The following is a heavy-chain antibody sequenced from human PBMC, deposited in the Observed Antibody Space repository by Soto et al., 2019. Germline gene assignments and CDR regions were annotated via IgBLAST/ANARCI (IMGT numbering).Heavy chain of an antibody. V-gene: IGHV1-69*06. D-gene: IGHD2-15*01. Sequence: QVELVQSGAEVKKPGSSVKVSCEASGGTFTDYTLSWLRQAPGQGLEWMGGIIPMIGATNYAQKFKGRVTITADKSTNTVYMEVSSLRFEDTAVYYCARYWSAGKLYGAFDIWGQGTEVTVSP. J-gene: IGHJ3*02. CDR1: GGTFTDYT. CDR3: ARYWSAGKLYGAFDI. CDR2: IIPMIGAT.